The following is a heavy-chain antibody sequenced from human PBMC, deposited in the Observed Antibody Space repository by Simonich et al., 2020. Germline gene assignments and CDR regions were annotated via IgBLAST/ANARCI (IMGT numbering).Heavy chain of an antibody. Sequence: QVQLVQSGAEVKKPGASVKVSCKASGYTFTSYGISWVRQAPGQGLEWMEWIGAYNGNTNDEQKIQGRVTMTTDTSTSTAYMELRSLRSDDTAVYYCARASRGTWWYYYFDYWGQGTLVTVSS. CDR2: IGAYNGNT. D-gene: IGHD2-15*01. CDR1: GYTFTSYG. CDR3: ARASRGTWWYYYFDY. V-gene: IGHV1-18*01. J-gene: IGHJ4*02.